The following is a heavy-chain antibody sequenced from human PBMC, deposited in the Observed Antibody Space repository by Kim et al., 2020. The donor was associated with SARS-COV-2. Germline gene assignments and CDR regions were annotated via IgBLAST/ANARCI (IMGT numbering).Heavy chain of an antibody. V-gene: IGHV4-34*01. Sequence: SETLSLTCAVYGGSFSGYYWSWIRQPPGKGLEWIGEINHSGSTNYNPSLKSRVTISVDTSKNQFSLKLSSVTAADTAVYYCARERSGTGHRPKKTFSSTSSPKGKGYYMDVWGKGTTVTVSS. CDR1: GGSFSGYY. J-gene: IGHJ6*03. CDR2: INHSGST. D-gene: IGHD2-2*01. CDR3: ARERSGTGHRPKKTFSSTSSPKGKGYYMDV.